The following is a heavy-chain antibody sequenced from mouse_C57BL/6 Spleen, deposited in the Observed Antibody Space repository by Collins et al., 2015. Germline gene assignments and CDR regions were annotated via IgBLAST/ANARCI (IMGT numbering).Heavy chain of an antibody. CDR2: IYPGSGST. J-gene: IGHJ1*03. V-gene: IGHV1-55*01. Sequence: QVQLQQPGAELVKPGASVKMSCKASGYTFTSYWITWVKQRPGQGLEWIGDIYPGSGSTNYNEKFESKATLTVDTSSSTAYMQLSSLTSEDSAVYYCAREEVITTVVEYFDVWGTGTTVTVSS. CDR3: AREEVITTVVEYFDV. D-gene: IGHD1-1*01. CDR1: GYTFTSYW.